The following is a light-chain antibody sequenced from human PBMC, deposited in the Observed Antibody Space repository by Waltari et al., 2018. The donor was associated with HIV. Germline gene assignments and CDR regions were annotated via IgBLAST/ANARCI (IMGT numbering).Light chain of an antibody. J-gene: IGLJ1*01. Sequence: QSILTRPPSVSATPGHNVNISCSGSTSSIANNYVSWYQPSPGTAPKLLIFENDKRPSGIPDRFSGSKSGTSATLGIIGLQPGDEADYYCGTWDTSLAAYVFTPGTKVIV. CDR1: TSSIANNY. CDR3: GTWDTSLAAYV. CDR2: END. V-gene: IGLV1-51*01.